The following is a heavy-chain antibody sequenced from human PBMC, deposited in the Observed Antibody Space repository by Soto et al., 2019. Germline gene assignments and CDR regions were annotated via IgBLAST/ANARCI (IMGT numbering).Heavy chain of an antibody. Sequence: QVQLVQSGAEVKKPGASVKVSCTVSGNIFTSQYMHWVRQAPGQGLEWMAMINPSGGRTSYAQMFQGRVTMTRDTSTSTVHMELSSLRSEDTAVYYCFRDVGDWGQGTLVTVSS. CDR1: GNIFTSQY. D-gene: IGHD3-3*01. V-gene: IGHV1-46*03. CDR2: INPSGGRT. J-gene: IGHJ4*02. CDR3: FRDVGD.